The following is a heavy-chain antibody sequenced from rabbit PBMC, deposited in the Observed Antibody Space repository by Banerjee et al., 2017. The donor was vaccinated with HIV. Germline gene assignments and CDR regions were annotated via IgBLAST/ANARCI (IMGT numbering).Heavy chain of an antibody. CDR1: GFSFSSGYD. J-gene: IGHJ4*01. D-gene: IGHD4-2*01. V-gene: IGHV1S40*01. CDR3: ARRYAGDGYGLFKL. CDR2: IDVGSRTNT. Sequence: QSLEESGGDLVKPGASLTLTCTASGFSFSSGYDIYWVRQAPGKGLEWIAWIDVGSRTNTYYASWAKGRFTISKTSSTTVTLQMTSLTDADTATYFCARRYAGDGYGLFKLWGPGTLVTVS.